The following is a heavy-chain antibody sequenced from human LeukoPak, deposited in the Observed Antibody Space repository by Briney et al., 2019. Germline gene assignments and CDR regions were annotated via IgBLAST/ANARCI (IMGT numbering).Heavy chain of an antibody. Sequence: VSVKVSCKASGYTFIGYYLQWVRQAPGQGLEWMGWINPHNGDTNYAQKFQGRVTMTRDTSITTAYMELSGLKSDDTAVYYCATVRDIVVGGGPYYFDYWGQGTLVTVSS. CDR3: ATVRDIVVGGGPYYFDY. V-gene: IGHV1-2*02. J-gene: IGHJ4*02. D-gene: IGHD2-15*01. CDR1: GYTFIGYY. CDR2: INPHNGDT.